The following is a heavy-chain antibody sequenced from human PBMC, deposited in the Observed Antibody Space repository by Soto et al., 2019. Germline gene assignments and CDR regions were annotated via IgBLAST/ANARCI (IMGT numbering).Heavy chain of an antibody. CDR1: GGSISSYY. CDR2: IYYSGST. V-gene: IGHV4-59*01. Sequence: GPGPWWSSETLSLTCTVSGGSISSYYWSWIRQPPGKGLEWIGYIYYSGSTNYNPSLKSRVTISVDTSKNQFSLKLSSVTAADTAVYYCARVYYDFWSGYRAAWWFDPWGQGTLVTVSS. D-gene: IGHD3-3*01. J-gene: IGHJ5*02. CDR3: ARVYYDFWSGYRAAWWFDP.